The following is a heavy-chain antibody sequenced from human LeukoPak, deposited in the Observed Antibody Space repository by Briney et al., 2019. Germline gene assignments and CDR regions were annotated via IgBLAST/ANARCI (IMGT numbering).Heavy chain of an antibody. V-gene: IGHV1-2*06. CDR1: GYTFTGYY. J-gene: IGHJ5*02. D-gene: IGHD6-19*01. CDR2: INPNSGGT. CDR3: ARILSVAGTGSWFDP. Sequence: ASVKVSCKASGYTFTGYYMHWVRQAPGQGLEWIGRINPNSGGTNYAQKFQGRVTMTRDTSISTAYMELSRLRSDDTAVYYCARILSVAGTGSWFDPWGQGTLVTVSS.